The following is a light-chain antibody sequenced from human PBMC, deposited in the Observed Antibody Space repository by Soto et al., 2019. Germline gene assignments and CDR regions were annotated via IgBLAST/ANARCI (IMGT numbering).Light chain of an antibody. CDR1: QSVSLN. CDR3: QQYNNWPLT. CDR2: GAS. Sequence: EIVMTQSPATLSVSPGERATLSCRASQSVSLNLAWYQQKPGQAPRLLLYGASTRATGIPARFSGSGSGTEFTLTISSLQSEDFAVYYCQQYNNWPLTFGGGTKVEIK. V-gene: IGKV3-15*01. J-gene: IGKJ4*01.